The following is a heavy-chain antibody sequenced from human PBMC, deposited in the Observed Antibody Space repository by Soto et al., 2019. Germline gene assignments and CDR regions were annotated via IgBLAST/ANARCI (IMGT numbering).Heavy chain of an antibody. V-gene: IGHV4-39*01. D-gene: IGHD3-3*01. CDR3: ARLADYDFWSGES. J-gene: IGHJ5*02. CDR2: IYYSGRT. Sequence: QLQLQESGPGLVKPSETLSLTCTVSGGSISSSSYYWGWIRQPPGKGLEWIGSIYYSGRTYYNPSLKSRVTISVDTSKNQFSLKLSSVTAADTAVYYCARLADYDFWSGESWGQGTLVTVSS. CDR1: GGSISSSSYY.